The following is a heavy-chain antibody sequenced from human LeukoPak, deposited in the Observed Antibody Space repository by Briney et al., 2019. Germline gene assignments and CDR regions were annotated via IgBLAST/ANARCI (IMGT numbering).Heavy chain of an antibody. J-gene: IGHJ4*02. V-gene: IGHV4-31*03. CDR3: ARADLAGYQEDFDF. Sequence: SETLSLTCTVSTGSIRGDGYYWSWIRQHPGKGLEWLGHINSNGETHYNPSLKSRLTISVDTSKSQFSLELSSATAADTAVYYCARADLAGYQEDFDFWGQGALVTVSS. CDR2: INSNGET. D-gene: IGHD3-9*01. CDR1: TGSIRGDGYY.